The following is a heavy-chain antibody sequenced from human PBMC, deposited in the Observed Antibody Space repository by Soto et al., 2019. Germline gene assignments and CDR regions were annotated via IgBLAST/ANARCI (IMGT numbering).Heavy chain of an antibody. Sequence: QVQLHGSGPGLVEPSQTLSLTCTVSGASITSDKSYCWAWVRQSSEKGLEWIGHIYNGGSTYHNPSLNSRASISVDTSKNQFSLRLNSVSAADTAVYYCTKGPSGDKVDYWGQGILVTVSS. CDR3: TKGPSGDKVDY. J-gene: IGHJ4*02. V-gene: IGHV4-30-4*01. CDR2: IYNGGST. D-gene: IGHD7-27*01. CDR1: GASITSDKSY.